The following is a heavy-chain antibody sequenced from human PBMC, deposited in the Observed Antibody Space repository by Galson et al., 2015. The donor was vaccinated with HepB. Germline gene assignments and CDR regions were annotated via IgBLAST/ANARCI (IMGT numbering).Heavy chain of an antibody. J-gene: IGHJ4*02. CDR2: ISSSGSYI. Sequence: LRLSCAASGFSFSLFSMNWVRQAPGPGLEWVSSISSSGSYIYYGDSVKGRCTVSRDSAKTSVYLQMNSLRGDDTAVYYCARALPSGIRGGRVFDHWGQGTLVTVSS. D-gene: IGHD3-10*01. CDR3: ARALPSGIRGGRVFDH. CDR1: GFSFSLFS. V-gene: IGHV3-21*01.